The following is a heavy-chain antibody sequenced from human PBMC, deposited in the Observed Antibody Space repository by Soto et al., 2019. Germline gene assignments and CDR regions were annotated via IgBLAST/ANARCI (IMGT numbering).Heavy chain of an antibody. D-gene: IGHD1-7*01. CDR1: GLTFSNYA. V-gene: IGHV3-23*01. CDR2: MSGSSSTT. J-gene: IGHJ4*02. Sequence: LRLSCATSGLTFSNYAMSWVRQAPGGGLEWVSSMSGSSSTTYYADPVRGRFTISRDRSKNTLYLQMSSLRAEDTALYYCAKNQERELPRVIDFWGQGTLVTVSS. CDR3: AKNQERELPRVIDF.